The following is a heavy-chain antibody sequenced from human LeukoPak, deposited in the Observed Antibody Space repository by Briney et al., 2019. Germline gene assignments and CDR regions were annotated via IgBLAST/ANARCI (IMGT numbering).Heavy chain of an antibody. CDR1: GFTFSHYG. J-gene: IGHJ4*02. CDR2: IRYDGSNK. D-gene: IGHD4-11*01. Sequence: PGGSLRLSCAASGFTFSHYGMHWVRQAPGKGLEWLAFIRYDGSNKYADSVKGRFTISRDNSKNTIYLQMNSLTAEDTALYYCTIIDTLNGAVTTPAPFDYWGQGTLVTVSS. CDR3: TIIDTLNGAVTTPAPFDY. V-gene: IGHV3-30*02.